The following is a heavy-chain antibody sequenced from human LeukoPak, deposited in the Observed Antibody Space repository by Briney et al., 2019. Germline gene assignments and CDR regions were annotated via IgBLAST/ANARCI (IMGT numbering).Heavy chain of an antibody. CDR3: AKTIGPVATTPFDY. J-gene: IGHJ4*02. CDR2: ISSSGSTI. CDR1: GFTFSSYE. D-gene: IGHD5-12*01. Sequence: GGSLRLSCAASGFTFSSYEMNWVRQAPGKGLEWVSYISSSGSTIYYADSVKGRFTISRDNAKNSLYLQMNSLRAEDTAVYYCAKTIGPVATTPFDYWGQGTLVTVSS. V-gene: IGHV3-48*03.